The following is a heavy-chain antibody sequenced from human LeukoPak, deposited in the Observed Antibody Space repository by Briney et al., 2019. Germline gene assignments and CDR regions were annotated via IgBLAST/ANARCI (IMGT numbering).Heavy chain of an antibody. CDR1: GYTFTSYA. CDR3: ARGAVSTAGGVDV. D-gene: IGHD1-14*01. CDR2: INPNSGGT. Sequence: ASVKVSCKASGYTFTSYAMNWVRQAPGQGLEWMGWINPNSGGTNYAQKFQGRVTMTRDTSISTAYMELSRLRSDDTAVYYCARGAVSTAGGVDVWGKGTTVTVSS. V-gene: IGHV1-2*02. J-gene: IGHJ6*04.